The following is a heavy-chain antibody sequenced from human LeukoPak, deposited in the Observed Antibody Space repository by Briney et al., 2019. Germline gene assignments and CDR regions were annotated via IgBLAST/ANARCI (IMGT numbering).Heavy chain of an antibody. J-gene: IGHJ4*02. CDR1: GFTSSSYE. V-gene: IGHV3-48*03. Sequence: PGGSLRLSCAASGFTSSSYEVNWVRQAPGKGLEWVSYISISGSTIYYADSVKGRFTISRDNAKNSLYLQMNSLRAEDTAVYYCARVAYSSTWGYFGYWGQGTLVTVSS. D-gene: IGHD6-13*01. CDR2: ISISGSTI. CDR3: ARVAYSSTWGYFGY.